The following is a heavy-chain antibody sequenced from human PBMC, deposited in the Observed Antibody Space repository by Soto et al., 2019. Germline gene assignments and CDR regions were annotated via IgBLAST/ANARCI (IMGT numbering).Heavy chain of an antibody. CDR1: GYTFTSYA. V-gene: IGHV1-3*01. CDR3: ARPAEGGYNYGY. CDR2: INAGNGNT. J-gene: IGHJ4*02. D-gene: IGHD5-12*01. Sequence: QVQLVQSGAEVKKPGASVKVSCKASGYTFTSYAMHWVRQAPGQRLEWMGWINAGNGNTKYLQKCQDRVTITRDTSASTAYMELSSLRSEDTAVYTRARPAEGGYNYGYWGQGTLVTVSS.